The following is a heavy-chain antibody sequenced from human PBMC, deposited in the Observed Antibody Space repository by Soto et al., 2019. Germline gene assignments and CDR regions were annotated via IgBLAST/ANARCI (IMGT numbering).Heavy chain of an antibody. J-gene: IGHJ3*02. CDR3: ARAYDFWSGYLDPGAFDI. CDR1: GFTFISYW. CDR2: IKQDGSEK. D-gene: IGHD3-3*01. V-gene: IGHV3-7*01. Sequence: GRSLRLSCAASGFTFISYWMSWVRQAPGKGLEWVANIKQDGSEKYYVDSVKGRFTISRDNAKNSLYLQMNSLRAEDTAVYYCARAYDFWSGYLDPGAFDIWGQGTMVTVSS.